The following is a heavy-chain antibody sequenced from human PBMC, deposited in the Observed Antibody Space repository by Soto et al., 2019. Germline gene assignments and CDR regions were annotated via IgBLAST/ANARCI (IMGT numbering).Heavy chain of an antibody. Sequence: EVLLLESGGGFVQPGGSLRLSCEASGFTFDDHAMHWVRQRPGGGLEWVAGISWKRDREGYAASVKGRFSISRANIQHSVQLQMNRLRPEDTALYYCARDTCLYHDGMDVGGQGTRVTVSS. J-gene: IGHJ6*02. V-gene: IGHV3-9*01. D-gene: IGHD3-16*01. CDR2: ISWKRDRE. CDR3: ARDTCLYHDGMDV. CDR1: GFTFDDHA.